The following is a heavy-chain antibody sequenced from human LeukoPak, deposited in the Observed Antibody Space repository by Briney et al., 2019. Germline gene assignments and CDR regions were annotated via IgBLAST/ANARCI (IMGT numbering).Heavy chain of an antibody. CDR1: GYTFTNYY. CDR2: FDPEDGET. J-gene: IGHJ5*02. CDR3: ATDPMYSAAAGTGWFDP. V-gene: IGHV1-24*01. D-gene: IGHD6-13*01. Sequence: GASVKVSCKASGYTFTNYYMHWVRQAPGKGLEWMGGFDPEDGETIYAQKFQGRVTMTEDTSTDTAYMELSSLRSEDTAVYYCATDPMYSAAAGTGWFDPWGQGTLVTVSS.